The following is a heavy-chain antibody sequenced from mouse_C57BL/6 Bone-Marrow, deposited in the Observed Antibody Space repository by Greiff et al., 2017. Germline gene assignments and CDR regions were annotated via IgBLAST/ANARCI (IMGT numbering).Heavy chain of an antibody. CDR2: ISDGGSYT. V-gene: IGHV5-4*01. CDR3: ARIGAADYSAFDY. Sequence: EVQLVESGGGLVKPGGSLKLSCAASGFTFTSYAMSWVRQTPEKRLEWVATISDGGSYTYYPDNVKGRFTISRDNAKNNLYLQLRHLKSEDTAVYYCARIGAADYSAFDYWGQGTTLTVSS. D-gene: IGHD2-12*01. J-gene: IGHJ2*01. CDR1: GFTFTSYA.